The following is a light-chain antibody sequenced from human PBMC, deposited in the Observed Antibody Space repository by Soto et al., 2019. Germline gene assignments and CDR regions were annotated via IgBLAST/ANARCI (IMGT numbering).Light chain of an antibody. CDR2: DVS. CDR1: GSDVGGYNY. Sequence: ALTQPASVSGSPGQSITISCTGTGSDVGGYNYVSWYQQHPGKAPKVMIYDVSNRPSGVSNRFSGSKSGNTASLTISGLQAEDEADYYCSSYTSASTPLVFGGGTQLTVL. V-gene: IGLV2-14*01. J-gene: IGLJ2*01. CDR3: SSYTSASTPLV.